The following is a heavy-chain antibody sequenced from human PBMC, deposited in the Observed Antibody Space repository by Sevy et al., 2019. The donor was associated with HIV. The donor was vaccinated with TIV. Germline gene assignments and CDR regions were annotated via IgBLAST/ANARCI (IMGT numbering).Heavy chain of an antibody. V-gene: IGHV1-69*13. CDR3: ARDYCSGGSCYSVFDY. Sequence: ASVKVSCKASGGTFSSYAISWVRQAPGQGLEWMGGIIPIFGTANYAQMFQGRVTITADESTSTAYMELSSLRSEDTAVYYCARDYCSGGSCYSVFDYWGQGTLVTVSS. CDR1: GGTFSSYA. J-gene: IGHJ4*02. CDR2: IIPIFGTA. D-gene: IGHD2-15*01.